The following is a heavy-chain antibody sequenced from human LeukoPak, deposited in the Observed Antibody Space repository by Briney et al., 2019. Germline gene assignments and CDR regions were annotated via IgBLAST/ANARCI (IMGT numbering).Heavy chain of an antibody. Sequence: GGSLRLSCAASGFTFSSYAMSWVRQAPGKGLEGVSAISGSGGSTYYADSVKGRFTISRDNSKNTLYLQMNSLRAGDTAVYYCAKPPIAAAGPQADYWGQGTLVTVSS. J-gene: IGHJ4*02. CDR3: AKPPIAAAGPQADY. V-gene: IGHV3-23*01. CDR2: ISGSGGST. CDR1: GFTFSSYA. D-gene: IGHD6-13*01.